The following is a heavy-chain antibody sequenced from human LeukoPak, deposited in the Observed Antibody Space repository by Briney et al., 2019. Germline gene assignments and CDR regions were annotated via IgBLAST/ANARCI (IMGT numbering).Heavy chain of an antibody. CDR1: GGSISSGGYY. J-gene: IGHJ4*02. CDR3: AGEGLGKYYFDY. V-gene: IGHV4-31*03. CDR2: IYYSGST. Sequence: PSETLSLTCTVSGGSISSGGYYWSWIRQHPGKGLEWIGYIYYSGSTYYNPSLKSRVTISVDTSKNQFSLKLSSVTAADTAVYYCAGEGLGKYYFDYWGQGTLVTVSS. D-gene: IGHD3-16*01.